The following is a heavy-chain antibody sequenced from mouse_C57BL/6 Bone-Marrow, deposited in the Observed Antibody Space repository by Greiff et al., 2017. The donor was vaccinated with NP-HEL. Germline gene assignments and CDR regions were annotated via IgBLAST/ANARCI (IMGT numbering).Heavy chain of an antibody. V-gene: IGHV1-64*01. J-gene: IGHJ4*01. Sequence: QVQLQQPGAELVKPGASVKLSCKASGYTFTSYWMHWVKQRPGQGLEWIGMIHPNSGSTNYNEKFKSKATLTVDKSSSTAYMQLSSLTSEDSAVYYCARRGIRPTYGSSYGYAMDYWGQGTSVTVSS. CDR3: ARRGIRPTYGSSYGYAMDY. D-gene: IGHD1-1*01. CDR2: IHPNSGST. CDR1: GYTFTSYW.